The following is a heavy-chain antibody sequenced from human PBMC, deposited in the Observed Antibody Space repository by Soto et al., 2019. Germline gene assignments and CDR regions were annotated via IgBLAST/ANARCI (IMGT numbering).Heavy chain of an antibody. CDR1: GGTFSSYA. V-gene: IGHV1-69*01. CDR3: ARASRGHALMGSYYYYGMDV. J-gene: IGHJ6*02. CDR2: IITIFGTA. D-gene: IGHD3-10*01. Sequence: QVQLVQSGAEVKKPGSSVKVSCKASGGTFSSYAISWVRQAPGQGLEWMGGIITIFGTANYAQKFQGRVTITADESTSTAYLELSSLRSEDTAVYYCARASRGHALMGSYYYYGMDVWVQGTTVTV.